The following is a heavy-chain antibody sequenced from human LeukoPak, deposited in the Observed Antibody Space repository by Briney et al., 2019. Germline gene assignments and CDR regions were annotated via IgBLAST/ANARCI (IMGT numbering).Heavy chain of an antibody. J-gene: IGHJ4*02. V-gene: IGHV3-30*18. D-gene: IGHD4-17*01. CDR3: AKEHDYGDYGAY. CDR2: ISYDGSNR. CDR1: GFTFSSYG. Sequence: HPGRSLRLSCAASGFTFSSYGMHWVRQAPGKGLEWVAIISYDGSNRYYVDSVKGRFTISRDNSKNTLYLQMNSLSAEDTAVYYCAKEHDYGDYGAYWGQGTLVTVSS.